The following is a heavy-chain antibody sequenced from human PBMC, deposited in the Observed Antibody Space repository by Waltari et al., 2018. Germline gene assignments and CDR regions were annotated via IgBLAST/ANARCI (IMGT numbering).Heavy chain of an antibody. V-gene: IGHV3-21*01. J-gene: IGHJ6*02. CDR2: ISSGSSYI. CDR1: GFTFSSYS. CDR3: ARGRNYYGMDV. Sequence: EVQLVESGGGLVKPGGSLRLSCAASGFTFSSYSMNWVRQAPGKGLEWVSSISSGSSYIYYADSVKGRFTISRDNAKNSLYLQMNSLRAEDTAVYYCARGRNYYGMDVWGQGTTVTVSS.